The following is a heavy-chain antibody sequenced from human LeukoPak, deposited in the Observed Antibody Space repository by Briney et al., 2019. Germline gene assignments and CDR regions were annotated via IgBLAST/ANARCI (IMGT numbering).Heavy chain of an antibody. CDR2: ISYDGNNK. V-gene: IGHV3-30-3*01. Sequence: PGRSLRLSCAASGSTFSHYAMHWVRQAPGKGLEWVAVISYDGNNKFYADSVKGRFTISRDNSKNTLYLQMNDLRAEDTAVYYGASGRHYYASGSPTDFDYWGQGTLVTVSS. D-gene: IGHD3-10*01. CDR3: ASGRHYYASGSPTDFDY. CDR1: GSTFSHYA. J-gene: IGHJ4*02.